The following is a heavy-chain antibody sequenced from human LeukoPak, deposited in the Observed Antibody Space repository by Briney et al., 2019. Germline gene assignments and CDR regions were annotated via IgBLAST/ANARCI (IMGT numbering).Heavy chain of an antibody. D-gene: IGHD3-22*01. CDR2: INPSGGST. V-gene: IGHV1-46*03. CDR3: AREGRYYDSSGYFSHDAFDI. Sequence: ASVKVSCKASGYTFTSYYMHWVRQAPGQGLEWMGIINPSGGSTSYPQKSQGRVTMTRDTTTSIVYMELSSLRSEDTAVYYCAREGRYYDSSGYFSHDAFDIWGQGTMVTVSS. J-gene: IGHJ3*02. CDR1: GYTFTSYY.